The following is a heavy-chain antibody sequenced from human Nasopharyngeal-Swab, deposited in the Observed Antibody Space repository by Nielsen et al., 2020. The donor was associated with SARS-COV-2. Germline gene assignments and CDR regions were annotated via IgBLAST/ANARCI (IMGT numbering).Heavy chain of an antibody. D-gene: IGHD6-19*01. CDR3: ARSTSSIAVAVNFDY. CDR2: IDWDDDK. J-gene: IGHJ4*02. Sequence: SGPTLVKLTQTLTLTCTFSGFSLSTSGMCVSWIRQPPGKALEWLALIDWDDDKYYSTSLKTRLTISKDTSKNQVVLTMTNMDPVDTATYYCARSTSSIAVAVNFDYWGQGTLVTVSS. CDR1: GFSLSTSGMC. V-gene: IGHV2-70*01.